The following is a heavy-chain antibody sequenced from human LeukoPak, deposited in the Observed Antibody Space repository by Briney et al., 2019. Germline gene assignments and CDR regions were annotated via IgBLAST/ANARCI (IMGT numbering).Heavy chain of an antibody. Sequence: SQTLSLTCTVSGGSISSGGYYWSWIRQHPGKGLEWIGYIYYSGSTYYNPSLKSRVTVSVDTSKNQFSLKLSSVTAADTAVYYCARGPPAGVRFDYWGQGTLVTVSS. V-gene: IGHV4-31*03. CDR1: GGSISSGGYY. J-gene: IGHJ4*02. D-gene: IGHD1-14*01. CDR3: ARGPPAGVRFDY. CDR2: IYYSGST.